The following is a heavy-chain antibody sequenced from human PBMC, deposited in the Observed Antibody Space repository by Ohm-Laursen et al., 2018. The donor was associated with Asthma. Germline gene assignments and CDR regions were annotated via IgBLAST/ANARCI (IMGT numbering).Heavy chain of an antibody. CDR1: GFTFDDYA. V-gene: IGHV3-9*01. Sequence: SLRPSCAASGFTFDDYAMHWVRQAPGKGLEWVSGISWNSGSIGYADSVKGRFTISRDNAKNSLYLQMNSLRAEDTALYYCAKSVGGWYGYFDYWGQGTLVTVSS. D-gene: IGHD6-19*01. CDR3: AKSVGGWYGYFDY. CDR2: ISWNSGSI. J-gene: IGHJ4*02.